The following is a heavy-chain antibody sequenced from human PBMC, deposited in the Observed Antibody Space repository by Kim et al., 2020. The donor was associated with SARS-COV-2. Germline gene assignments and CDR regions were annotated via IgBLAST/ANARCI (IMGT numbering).Heavy chain of an antibody. Sequence: SQTLSLTCAISGDSVSSNSAAWNWIRQSPSRGLEWLGRTYYRSKWYNDYAVSVKSRITINPDTSKNQFSLQLNSVTPEDTAVYYCARDAQQQLGWGHNYYYCGMDVWGQGSTVTLSS. CDR2: TYYRSKWYN. CDR1: GDSVSSNSAA. J-gene: IGHJ6*02. CDR3: ARDAQQQLGWGHNYYYCGMDV. D-gene: IGHD6-13*01. V-gene: IGHV6-1*01.